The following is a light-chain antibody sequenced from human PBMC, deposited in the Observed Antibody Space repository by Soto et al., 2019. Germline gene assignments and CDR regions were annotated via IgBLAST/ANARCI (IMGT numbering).Light chain of an antibody. J-gene: IGKJ2*02. CDR2: GAS. CDR1: QSVSSNF. Sequence: EIVLTQSPGTLSLSPGERATLSCRASQSVSSNFLAWYQQKPGQAPKLLISGASSMATGIPDRFSGSGSGTDFTLTISRLEPEDFALYSCQQYGSSPGTFGQGTKLEIK. V-gene: IGKV3-20*01. CDR3: QQYGSSPGT.